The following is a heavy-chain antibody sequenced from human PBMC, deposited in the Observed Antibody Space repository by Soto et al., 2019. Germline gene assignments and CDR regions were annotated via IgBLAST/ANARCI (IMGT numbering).Heavy chain of an antibody. Sequence: PSETLSLTCTVSVGSISDSSYYWGWIRQPPGKGLEWIANIYYSGKTYHNPSLKSRVTISIDTSKNQFSLKLSSVTAADTAVYYCVRSLIIAGAGGWFDPWGQGTLVTVSS. J-gene: IGHJ5*02. V-gene: IGHV4-39*01. CDR2: IYYSGKT. D-gene: IGHD6-13*01. CDR3: VRSLIIAGAGGWFDP. CDR1: VGSISDSSYY.